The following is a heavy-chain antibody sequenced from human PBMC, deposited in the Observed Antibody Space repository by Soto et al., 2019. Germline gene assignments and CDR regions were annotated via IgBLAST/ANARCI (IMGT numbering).Heavy chain of an antibody. CDR3: ARDAAFAFVVGATTIADF. CDR1: GYTFTMHK. Sequence: ASVKVSCKASGYTFTMHKMHWVRQAPGQALEWMGLTDPSGGHTTYAQKFQGRVSMTGDTSTDTVYLELSSLRSKDTAVYYCARDAAFAFVVGATTIADFWGQGTLVTVSS. D-gene: IGHD1-26*01. V-gene: IGHV1-46*01. J-gene: IGHJ4*02. CDR2: TDPSGGHT.